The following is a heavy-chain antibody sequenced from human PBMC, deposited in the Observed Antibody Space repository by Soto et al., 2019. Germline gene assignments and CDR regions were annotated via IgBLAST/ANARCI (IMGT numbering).Heavy chain of an antibody. CDR1: GFTFSSYG. V-gene: IGHV3-33*01. CDR3: ASDSSGWFERNWFDP. J-gene: IGHJ5*02. CDR2: IWYDGSNK. D-gene: IGHD6-19*01. Sequence: GGSLRLSCAASGFTFSSYGMHWVRQAPGKGLEWVAVIWYDGSNKYYADSVKGRFTIARDNSKNTLYLQMNSLRAEDTAVYYCASDSSGWFERNWFDPGGQGTLVTVSS.